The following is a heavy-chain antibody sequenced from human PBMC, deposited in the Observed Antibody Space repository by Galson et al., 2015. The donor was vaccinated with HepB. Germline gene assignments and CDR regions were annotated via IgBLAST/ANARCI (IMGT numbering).Heavy chain of an antibody. J-gene: IGHJ4*02. CDR3: ARGAYYYGSGSYYYFDY. Sequence: SLRLSCAASGFTFSSYGIHWVRQAPGKGLEWVAIIWYDGSNKYYADSVKGRFTISRDNSKNTLYLQMNSLRAEDTAVYYCARGAYYYGSGSYYYFDYWGQGTLVTVSS. V-gene: IGHV3-33*01. CDR1: GFTFSSYG. D-gene: IGHD3-10*01. CDR2: IWYDGSNK.